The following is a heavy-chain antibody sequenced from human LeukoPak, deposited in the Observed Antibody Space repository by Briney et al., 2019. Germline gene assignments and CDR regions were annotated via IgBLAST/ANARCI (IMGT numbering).Heavy chain of an antibody. D-gene: IGHD3-22*01. CDR2: ISGSGGST. CDR3: AKLGHYYDSSGYYAH. CDR1: GFTFSSYA. J-gene: IGHJ1*01. Sequence: GGSLRLSCAASGFTFSSYAMSWVRQAPGKGLEWVSAISGSGGSTYYADSVKGRFTISRDNSKNTLYLQMSSLRAEDTAVYYCAKLGHYYDSSGYYAHWGQGTLVTVSS. V-gene: IGHV3-23*01.